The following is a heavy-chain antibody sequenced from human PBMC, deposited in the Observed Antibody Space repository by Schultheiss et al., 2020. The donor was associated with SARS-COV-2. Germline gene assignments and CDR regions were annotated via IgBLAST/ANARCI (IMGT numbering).Heavy chain of an antibody. V-gene: IGHV4-59*01. J-gene: IGHJ4*02. Sequence: GSLRLSCTVSGGSISSYYWSWIRQPPGKGLEWIGYIYHSGSTNYNPSLRSRVTISVDTSKNQFSLKLSSVTAADTAVYYCAREDKDSSGYKDYWGQGTLVTVSS. CDR1: GGSISSYY. CDR3: AREDKDSSGYKDY. CDR2: IYHSGST. D-gene: IGHD3-22*01.